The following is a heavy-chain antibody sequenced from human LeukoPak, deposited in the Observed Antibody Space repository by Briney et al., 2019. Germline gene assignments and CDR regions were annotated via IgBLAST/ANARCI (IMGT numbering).Heavy chain of an antibody. CDR2: IYTSGST. J-gene: IGHJ3*02. CDR3: ARGQRGYSGYGHAFDI. Sequence: PSETLSLTCTVSGGSISSYYWSWIRQPAGKGLEWIGRIYTSGSTNYNPSLKSRVTMSVDTSKNQFSLKLSSVTAADTAVYYCARGQRGYSGYGHAFDIWGQGTMVTVSS. CDR1: GGSISSYY. V-gene: IGHV4-4*07. D-gene: IGHD5-12*01.